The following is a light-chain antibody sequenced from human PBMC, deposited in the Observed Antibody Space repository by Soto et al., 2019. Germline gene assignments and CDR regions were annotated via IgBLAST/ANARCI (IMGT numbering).Light chain of an antibody. CDR2: SSN. CDR3: AAWDDSLNGVV. V-gene: IGLV1-44*01. Sequence: QSVLTQPPSASGTPGQRVTISCSGSSSNIGSNSVNWYQQLPGTAPKLLMYSSNQRPSGVPDRFSGSKSGTSASLAISGLQSEXEADYYCAAWDDSLNGVVFGGGTKLTVL. CDR1: SSNIGSNS. J-gene: IGLJ2*01.